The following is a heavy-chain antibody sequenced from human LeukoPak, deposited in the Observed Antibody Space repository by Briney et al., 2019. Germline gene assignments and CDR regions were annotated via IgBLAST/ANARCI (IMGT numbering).Heavy chain of an antibody. D-gene: IGHD3-22*01. CDR3: AKTPRYYYDSSGLDYFDY. J-gene: IGHJ4*02. CDR1: GFTFSSYA. Sequence: GGSLRLSCAASGFTFSSYAMSWVRQAPGKGLEWVSAISGSGGSTYYADSVKGRFTIPRDNSKNTLYLQMNSLRAEDTAVYYCAKTPRYYYDSSGLDYFDYWGQGTLVTVSS. CDR2: ISGSGGST. V-gene: IGHV3-23*01.